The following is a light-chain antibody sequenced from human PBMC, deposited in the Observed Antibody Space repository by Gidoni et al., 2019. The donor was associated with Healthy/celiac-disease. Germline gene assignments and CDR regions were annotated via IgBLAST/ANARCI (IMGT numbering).Light chain of an antibody. Sequence: EIVLTQSPGTLSLSPGERATLSCRASQSVSSNYLAWYQQKPGQPPRLLIYVSSNRAAGIPERFSDSGSGTDFTLTISRLEPEDFAIYYCLQYGNSPYTFGQGTKLEI. CDR1: QSVSSNY. V-gene: IGKV3-20*01. J-gene: IGKJ2*01. CDR2: VSS. CDR3: LQYGNSPYT.